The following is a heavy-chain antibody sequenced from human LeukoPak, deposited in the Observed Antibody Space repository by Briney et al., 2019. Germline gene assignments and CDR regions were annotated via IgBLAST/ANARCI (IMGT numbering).Heavy chain of an antibody. CDR3: AREVGSKHHDAFDI. Sequence: GGSLRLSCAASGFTFSSYSMNWVRQAPGKGLEWVSYISSSSSYIYYADSVKGRFTISRDNAKNSLYLQMNSLRAEDTAVYYCAREVGSKHHDAFDIWGQGTMVTVSS. CDR1: GFTFSSYS. D-gene: IGHD1-26*01. J-gene: IGHJ3*02. V-gene: IGHV3-21*05. CDR2: ISSSSSYI.